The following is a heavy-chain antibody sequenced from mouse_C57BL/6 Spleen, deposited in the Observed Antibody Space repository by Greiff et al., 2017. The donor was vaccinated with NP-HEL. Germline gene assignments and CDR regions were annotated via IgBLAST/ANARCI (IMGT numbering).Heavy chain of an antibody. CDR3: ARRSSKYYYAMDY. CDR2: IYPGDGDT. V-gene: IGHV1-82*01. Sequence: VQLQQSGPELVKPGASVKISCKASGYAFSSSWMNWVKQRPGKGLEWIGRIYPGDGDTNYNGKFKGKATLTADKSSSTAYMQLSSLTSEDSAVYFCARRSSKYYYAMDYWGQGTSVTVSS. CDR1: GYAFSSSW. J-gene: IGHJ4*01.